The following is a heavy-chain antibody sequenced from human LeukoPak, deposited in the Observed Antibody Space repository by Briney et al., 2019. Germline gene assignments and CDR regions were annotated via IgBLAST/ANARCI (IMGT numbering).Heavy chain of an antibody. J-gene: IGHJ1*01. CDR1: GGTFSSYA. CDR3: ARSSYYYDSSGYPEYFQH. CDR2: IIPIFGTA. Sequence: SVKVSCKASGGTFSSYAISWVRQAPGQGLEWMGGIIPIFGTANYAQKFQGRVTITTDESTSTAYMELSSLRSEDTAVYYCARSSYYYDSSGYPEYFQHWGQGTLVTVSS. V-gene: IGHV1-69*05. D-gene: IGHD3-22*01.